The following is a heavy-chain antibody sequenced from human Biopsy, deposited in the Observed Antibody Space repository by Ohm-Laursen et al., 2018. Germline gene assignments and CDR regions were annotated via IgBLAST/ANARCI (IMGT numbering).Heavy chain of an antibody. CDR2: INHSGRT. D-gene: IGHD3-22*01. Sequence: SETPSLTCAVYGESFNGYYWSWIRQTPGKGLEWIGEINHSGRTNYNPSLKSRVTISVDTSKNQFSLKVRSVTAADTAVYYCVRGVDYYDPYHYYALDVWGQGTTAAVSS. V-gene: IGHV4-34*01. CDR3: VRGVDYYDPYHYYALDV. J-gene: IGHJ6*02. CDR1: GESFNGYY.